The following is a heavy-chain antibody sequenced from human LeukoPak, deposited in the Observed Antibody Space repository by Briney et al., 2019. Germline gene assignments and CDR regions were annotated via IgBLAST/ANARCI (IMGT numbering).Heavy chain of an antibody. D-gene: IGHD6-13*01. J-gene: IGHJ4*02. CDR3: VRHGLGSSWFGFDY. Sequence: GESLQISSKGSGYTFTTYWIGCVRQMPGKGLEWMGITYPGDSDPRYSPSFQGQVTISADTSISTAYLQWSSLKASDSAMYYCVRHGLGSSWFGFDYWGQGTLVTVSS. V-gene: IGHV5-51*01. CDR1: GYTFTTYW. CDR2: TYPGDSDP.